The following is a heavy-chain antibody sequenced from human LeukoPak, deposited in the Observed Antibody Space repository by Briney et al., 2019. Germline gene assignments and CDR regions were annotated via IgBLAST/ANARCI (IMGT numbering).Heavy chain of an antibody. J-gene: IGHJ4*02. CDR1: GFTFSGYS. V-gene: IGHV3-21*04. Sequence: GGSLRLSCAGSGFTFSGYSLNWVRQAPGKGLEWVSSITSSGSSMYYADSVKGRFTISRDNAENSLYLQMNSLRAEDTAVYYCAKDREHLGGDYFDYWGQGTLVTASS. CDR2: ITSSGSSM. CDR3: AKDREHLGGDYFDY. D-gene: IGHD1-26*01.